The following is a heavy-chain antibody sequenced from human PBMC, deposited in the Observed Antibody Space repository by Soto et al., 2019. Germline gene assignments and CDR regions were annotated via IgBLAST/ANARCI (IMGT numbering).Heavy chain of an antibody. CDR2: INHSGST. D-gene: IGHD6-13*01. CDR1: GGSFSGYY. Sequence: KPSETLSLTCAVYGGSFSGYYWSWIRQPPGKGLEWIGEINHSGSTNYNPSLKSRVTISVDTSKNQFSLKLSSVTAADTAVYYCARVPPIAAAGTWVWPAGAWFDPWGQGTLVTVSS. J-gene: IGHJ5*02. V-gene: IGHV4-34*01. CDR3: ARVPPIAAAGTWVWPAGAWFDP.